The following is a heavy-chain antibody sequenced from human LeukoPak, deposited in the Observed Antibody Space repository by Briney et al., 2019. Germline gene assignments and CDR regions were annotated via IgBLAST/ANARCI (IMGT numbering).Heavy chain of an antibody. V-gene: IGHV3-49*03. J-gene: IGHJ4*02. CDR1: GFAFSTYA. CDR3: TRARYSSSPPDY. Sequence: GGSLRLSCAASGFAFSTYAMSWFRQAPGKGLEWVGFIRSKAYGGTTEYAASVKGRFTISRDDSKSIAYLQMNSLKTEDTAVYYCTRARYSSSPPDYWGQGTLVTVSS. D-gene: IGHD6-13*01. CDR2: IRSKAYGGTT.